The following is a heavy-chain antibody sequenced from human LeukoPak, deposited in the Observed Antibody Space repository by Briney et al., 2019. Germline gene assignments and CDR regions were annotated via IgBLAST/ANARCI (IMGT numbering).Heavy chain of an antibody. CDR3: AKGIDSSGYWADY. J-gene: IGHJ4*02. V-gene: IGHV3-30*18. CDR2: ISNDGSND. CDR1: GFTFSNYG. Sequence: GRSLRLSCAASGFTFSNYGMHWVRQAPGKGLEWVALISNDGSNDYYADSVKGRFTISRDNSKNTLYMQMNSLRAEDTAVYYCAKGIDSSGYWADYWGQGTLVTVSS. D-gene: IGHD3-22*01.